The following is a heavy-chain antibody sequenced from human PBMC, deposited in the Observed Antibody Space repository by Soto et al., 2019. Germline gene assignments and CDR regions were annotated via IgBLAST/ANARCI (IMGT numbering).Heavy chain of an antibody. CDR1: GFRFDDFT. J-gene: IGHJ6*03. V-gene: IGHV3-9*01. CDR2: ITWNSGFT. CDR3: XXXXXXXXXXXXXXXYHMDV. Sequence: EVQLVESGGGLVQPGRSLRLSCAASGFRFDDFTMHWVRQAPGKGLEWVSDITWNSGFTGYAASVKGRFTISRDNXXXXXXXXXXXXXXXXXXXXXXXXXXXXXXXXXXXXXYHMDVWGKGTTVTVSS.